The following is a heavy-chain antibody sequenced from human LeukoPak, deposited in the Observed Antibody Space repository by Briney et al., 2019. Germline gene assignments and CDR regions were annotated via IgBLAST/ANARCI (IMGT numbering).Heavy chain of an antibody. CDR1: GFTFSRYA. CDR3: ARVGTTSNFYYYYGMDV. CDR2: INDNGGRT. Sequence: GGSLRLSCSASGFTFSRYAMHWVRQAPGKGLEYVSGINDNGGRTHYGDSVKGRFSISRDNSKNTLHLQMSTLRAEDTAVYYCARVGTTSNFYYYYGMDVWGQGTTVTVSS. V-gene: IGHV3-64D*09. D-gene: IGHD2/OR15-2a*01. J-gene: IGHJ6*02.